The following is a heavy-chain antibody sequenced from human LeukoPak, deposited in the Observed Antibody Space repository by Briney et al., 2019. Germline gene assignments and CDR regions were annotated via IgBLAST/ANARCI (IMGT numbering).Heavy chain of an antibody. CDR3: ARNVVGDCSSTSCYTDY. D-gene: IGHD2-2*02. J-gene: IGHJ4*02. V-gene: IGHV1-18*01. Sequence: ASVKVSCKASGYTFTSYGISWVRQAPGQGLEWMGWISAYNGHTNYAQKLQGRVAMTTDTSTSTAYMELRSLRYDDTAVYYCARNVVGDCSSTSCYTDYWGQGTVVTVSS. CDR1: GYTFTSYG. CDR2: ISAYNGHT.